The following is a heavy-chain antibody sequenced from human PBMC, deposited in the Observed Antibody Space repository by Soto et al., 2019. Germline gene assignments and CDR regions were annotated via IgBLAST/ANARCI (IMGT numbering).Heavy chain of an antibody. V-gene: IGHV4-34*01. J-gene: IGHJ6*02. Sequence: SETLSLTCAVYGGSFSGYYWSWIRQPPGKGLEWIGEINHSGSTNYNPSLKSRVTISVDTSKNQFSLKLSSVTAADTAVYYCARGYTGAPPYYYYYYGMDAWGQGTTVTVSS. CDR3: ARGYTGAPPYYYYYYGMDA. D-gene: IGHD7-27*01. CDR1: GGSFSGYY. CDR2: INHSGST.